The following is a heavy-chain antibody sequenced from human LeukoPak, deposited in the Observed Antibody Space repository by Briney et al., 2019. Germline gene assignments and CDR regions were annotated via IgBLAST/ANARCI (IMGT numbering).Heavy chain of an antibody. CDR3: ATLPRSTRSYYYYYMDV. CDR1: GGSFSGYY. CDR2: IYYSGST. V-gene: IGHV4-34*01. J-gene: IGHJ6*03. D-gene: IGHD2-15*01. Sequence: SETLSLTCAVYGGSFSGYYWSWIRQPPGKGLEWIGSIYYSGSTYYNPSLKSRVTISVDTSKNQFSLKLSSVTAADTAVYYCATLPRSTRSYYYYYMDVWGKGTTVTVSS.